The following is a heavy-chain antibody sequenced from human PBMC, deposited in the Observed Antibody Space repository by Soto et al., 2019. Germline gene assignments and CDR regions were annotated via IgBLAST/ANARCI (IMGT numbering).Heavy chain of an antibody. D-gene: IGHD3-22*01. CDR2: IYTSGST. CDR1: GGSISSYY. Sequence: SETLSLTCTVSGGSISSYYWSWIRQPAGKGLEWIGRIYTSGSTNYNPSLKSRATMSVDTSKNQFSLKLSSVTAADTAVYYCARDSDYYYDSSGYYYGWFDPWGQGTLVTLSS. J-gene: IGHJ5*02. CDR3: ARDSDYYYDSSGYYYGWFDP. V-gene: IGHV4-4*07.